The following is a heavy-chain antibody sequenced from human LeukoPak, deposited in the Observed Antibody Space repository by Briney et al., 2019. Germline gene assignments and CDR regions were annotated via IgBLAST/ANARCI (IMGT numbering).Heavy chain of an antibody. CDR2: IYSGGST. CDR3: ARDKASGYGIDY. Sequence: GGSLRLSCAASGFTVSSNYMSWVRQAPGKGLECVSVIYSGGSTYYADSVKGRFTTSRDNSKNTLYLQMNSLRAEDTAVYYCARDKASGYGIDYWDQGTLVTVSS. D-gene: IGHD5-12*01. CDR1: GFTVSSNY. J-gene: IGHJ4*02. V-gene: IGHV3-66*01.